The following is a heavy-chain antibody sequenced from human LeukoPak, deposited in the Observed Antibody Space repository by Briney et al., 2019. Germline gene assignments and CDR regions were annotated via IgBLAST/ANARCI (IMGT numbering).Heavy chain of an antibody. V-gene: IGHV4-59*01. CDR2: IYYSGST. D-gene: IGHD4-23*01. CDR3: ARTHYGSNSFYYFDY. Sequence: SETLSLTCTVSGGSISSYYWSWIRQPPGKGLEWIGYIYYSGSTNYNPSLKSRVTISVDTSKNQFSLKLSSVTAADTAVYYCARTHYGSNSFYYFDYWGQGTLVTVSS. CDR1: GGSISSYY. J-gene: IGHJ4*02.